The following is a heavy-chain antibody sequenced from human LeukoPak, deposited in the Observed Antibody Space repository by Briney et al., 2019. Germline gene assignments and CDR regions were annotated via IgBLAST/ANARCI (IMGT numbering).Heavy chain of an antibody. D-gene: IGHD3-22*01. Sequence: GASVKVSCKASGYTFTGYYMHWVRQAPGQGLEWMGWINPNSGGTNYAQKFQGWVTMTRDTSISTAYMELSRLRSDDTAVYYCAREGTYYYDSSGYYGGVYFDYWGQGTLVTVSS. CDR2: INPNSGGT. J-gene: IGHJ4*02. V-gene: IGHV1-2*04. CDR1: GYTFTGYY. CDR3: AREGTYYYDSSGYYGGVYFDY.